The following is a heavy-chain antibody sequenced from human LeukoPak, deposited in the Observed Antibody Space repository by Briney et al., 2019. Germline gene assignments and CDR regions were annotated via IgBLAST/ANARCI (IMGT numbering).Heavy chain of an antibody. CDR2: IYYSGST. J-gene: IGHJ6*03. CDR1: GGSISSSSYY. V-gene: IGHV4-39*01. D-gene: IGHD2/OR15-2a*01. Sequence: SETLSLTCTVSGGSISSSSYYWGWIRQPPGKGLGWIGSIYYSGSTYYNPSLKSRVTISVDTSKNQFSLKLSSVTAADTAVYYCARPFLAGGYYMDVWGKGTTVSVSS. CDR3: ARPFLAGGYYMDV.